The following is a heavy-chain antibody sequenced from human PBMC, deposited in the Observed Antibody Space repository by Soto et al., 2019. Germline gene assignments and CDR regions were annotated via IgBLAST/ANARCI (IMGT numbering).Heavy chain of an antibody. Sequence: EVQLVESGGGLVKRGGSLRLSCAASGFTFNYYWMHWVRQAPGQGLVWVSHIHSDGSKTTYADSVKGRFTISRDNAKNTLYLQMNSLRAEDTAVYYCVRGDRGGFDLWGQGTAVTVSS. D-gene: IGHD2-21*02. CDR3: VRGDRGGFDL. V-gene: IGHV3-74*01. CDR2: IHSDGSKT. CDR1: GFTFNYYW. J-gene: IGHJ3*01.